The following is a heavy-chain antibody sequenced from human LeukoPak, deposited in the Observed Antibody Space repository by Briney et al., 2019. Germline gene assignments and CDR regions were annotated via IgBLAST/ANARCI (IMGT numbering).Heavy chain of an antibody. D-gene: IGHD3-10*01. CDR2: ISAYNGNT. CDR3: ARGGSGGVCNY. Sequence: ASVKVSCKASGFTFSNYGITWVRQAPGQGLEWMGWISAYNGNTNYAQKFQGRVTMTTDTSTSTAYMELRSLRSDDTAVYYCARGGSGGVCNYWGQGTLVTVSS. J-gene: IGHJ4*02. CDR1: GFTFSNYG. V-gene: IGHV1-18*01.